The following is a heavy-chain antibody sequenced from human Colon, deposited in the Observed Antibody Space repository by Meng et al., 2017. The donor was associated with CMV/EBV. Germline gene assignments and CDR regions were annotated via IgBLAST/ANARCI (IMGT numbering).Heavy chain of an antibody. V-gene: IGHV3-53*01. CDR2: IYIDADT. D-gene: IGHD6-13*01. CDR1: GFSVSSYP. J-gene: IGHJ5*02. CDR3: ARGGQQQLDWFDP. Sequence: GESLKISCAASGFSVSSYPINWVRQAPGKGLEWVSIIYIDADTKYADSVKGRFTVSRDLSKNTVYLQMNSLRVEDTAVYYCARGGQQQLDWFDPWGQGTLVTVSS.